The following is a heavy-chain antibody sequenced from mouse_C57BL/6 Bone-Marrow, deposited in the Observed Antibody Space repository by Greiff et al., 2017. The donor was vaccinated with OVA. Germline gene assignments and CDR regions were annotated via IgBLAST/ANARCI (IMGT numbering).Heavy chain of an antibody. Sequence: EVQGVESGGGLVQPGGSLSLSCAASGFTFTDYYMSWVRQPPGKALEWLGFIRNKANGYTTEYSASVKGRFTISRDNSQSILYLQMNALRAEDSATYYCARSDDGYYPFDYGGQGTTLTVSS. CDR1: GFTFTDYY. CDR2: IRNKANGYTT. V-gene: IGHV7-3*01. J-gene: IGHJ2*01. D-gene: IGHD2-3*01. CDR3: ARSDDGYYPFDY.